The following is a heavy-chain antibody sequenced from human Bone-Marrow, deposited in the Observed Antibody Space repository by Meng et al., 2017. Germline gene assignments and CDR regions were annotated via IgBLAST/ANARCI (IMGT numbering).Heavy chain of an antibody. CDR2: INSDGSST. V-gene: IGHV3-74*01. CDR3: ARDSPGDETMDV. Sequence: GESLKISCAASGFTFSSYWMHWVRQAPGKGLVWVSRINSDGSSTSYADSVKGRFTISRDNARDTFYLQMKSLRADDTGVYFCARDSPGDETMDVWGQGTTVTVSS. D-gene: IGHD3-10*01. J-gene: IGHJ6*02. CDR1: GFTFSSYW.